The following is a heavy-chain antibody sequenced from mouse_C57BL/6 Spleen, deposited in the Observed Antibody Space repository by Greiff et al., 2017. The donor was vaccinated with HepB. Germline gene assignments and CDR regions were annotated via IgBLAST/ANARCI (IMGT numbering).Heavy chain of an antibody. CDR2: INPNNGGT. Sequence: EVQLQQSGPELVKPGASVKIPCKASGYTFTDYNMDWVKQSHGKSLEWIGDINPNNGGTIYNQKFKGKATLTVDKSSSTAYMELRSLTSEDTAVYYCARGVSGLLGHYYGSSPTFFAYWGQGTLVTVSA. CDR1: GYTFTDYN. V-gene: IGHV1-18*01. CDR3: ARGVSGLLGHYYGSSPTFFAY. J-gene: IGHJ3*01. D-gene: IGHD1-1*01.